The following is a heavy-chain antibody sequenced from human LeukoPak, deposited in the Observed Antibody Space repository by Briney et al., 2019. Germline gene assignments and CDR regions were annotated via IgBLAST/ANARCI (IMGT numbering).Heavy chain of an antibody. CDR2: INHSGST. J-gene: IGHJ5*02. CDR3: ARGEGYCSSTSCYARWFNP. D-gene: IGHD2-2*01. CDR1: GGSFSGDY. V-gene: IGHV4-34*01. Sequence: PSETLSVTCAVYGGSFSGDYWSWIRQPPGKGLEWIGQINHSGSTNYNPSLKSRVTISVDTSKNQFSLKLSSVTAADTAVYYCARGEGYCSSTSCYARWFNPWGQGTLVTVSS.